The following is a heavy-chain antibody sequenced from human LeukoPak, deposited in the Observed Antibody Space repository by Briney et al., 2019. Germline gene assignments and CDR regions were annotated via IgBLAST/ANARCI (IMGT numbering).Heavy chain of an antibody. D-gene: IGHD6-13*01. V-gene: IGHV4-59*01. Sequence: SETLSLTCTVSRGSISSYYWSWIRQPPGKGLEWIGYIYYSGSTNYNPSLKSRVTISVDTSKNQFSLKLSSVTAADTAVYYCARLRLAAVKDGWFDPWGQGTLVTVSS. CDR2: IYYSGST. CDR1: RGSISSYY. J-gene: IGHJ5*02. CDR3: ARLRLAAVKDGWFDP.